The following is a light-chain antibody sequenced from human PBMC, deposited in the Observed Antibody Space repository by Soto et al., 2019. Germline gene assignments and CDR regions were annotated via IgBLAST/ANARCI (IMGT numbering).Light chain of an antibody. CDR3: QEYDGDSGLT. CDR2: SAS. CDR1: QNIRSW. Sequence: DIQMTQSPSTLSASVGDRVTITCRASQNIRSWLAWYQQKPGKAPELLIYSASGLESGVPSRFSGSGSGTEFTLTINSLQPDDFAAYYCQEYDGDSGLTFGGGAKVEIK. V-gene: IGKV1-5*03. J-gene: IGKJ4*01.